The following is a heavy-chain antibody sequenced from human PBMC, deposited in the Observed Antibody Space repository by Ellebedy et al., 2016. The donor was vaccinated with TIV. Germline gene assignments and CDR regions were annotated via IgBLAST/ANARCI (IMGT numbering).Heavy chain of an antibody. CDR1: GFSFREYY. J-gene: IGHJ4*02. CDR2: INHDGAIK. Sequence: GGSLRLSCAASGFSFREYYMSWIRQAPGKGLECVAYINHDGAIKYYADAVRGRFTVSRDKAENSLHLQMNSLRAEDTAVYYCARNRNDFDANGYWNYWGPGAQVTVSS. CDR3: ARNRNDFDANGYWNY. D-gene: IGHD3-22*01. V-gene: IGHV3-11*01.